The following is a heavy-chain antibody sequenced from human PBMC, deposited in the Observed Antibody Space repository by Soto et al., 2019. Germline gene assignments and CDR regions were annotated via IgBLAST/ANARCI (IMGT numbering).Heavy chain of an antibody. V-gene: IGHV3-23*01. D-gene: IGHD3-22*01. CDR1: GFTFRISA. CDR3: AKDAPGSGWLSDY. J-gene: IGHJ4*02. Sequence: EVQLLESGGGVIQPGGSLRLSCAASGFTFRISAMSWVRQAPGKGLEWVSTITGNGGTSYADFVRGRFTISRDNSKNTLYLQMNSLRAEDTAVYDCAKDAPGSGWLSDYWGQGTLVTVSS. CDR2: ITGNGGT.